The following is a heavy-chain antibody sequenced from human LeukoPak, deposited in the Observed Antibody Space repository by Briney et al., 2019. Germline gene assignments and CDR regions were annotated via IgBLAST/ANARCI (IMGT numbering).Heavy chain of an antibody. V-gene: IGHV5-10-1*01. CDR2: IDPSDSYT. CDR1: GYSFTSYW. CDR3: ARLAGSSWTFDY. Sequence: GESLKISCKGSGYSFTSYWISWVRQMPGKGLEWTGRIDPSDSYTNYSPSFQGHVTISADRSISTAYLQWSSLKASDTAMYYCARLAGSSWTFDYWGQGTLVTVSS. J-gene: IGHJ4*02. D-gene: IGHD6-13*01.